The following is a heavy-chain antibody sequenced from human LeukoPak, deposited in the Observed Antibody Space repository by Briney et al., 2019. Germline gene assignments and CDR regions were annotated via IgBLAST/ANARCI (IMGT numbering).Heavy chain of an antibody. CDR1: GFTFSSYG. J-gene: IGHJ5*02. Sequence: GSLRLSCAASGFTFSSYGMSWDRQAPGKGLEWIGSIYYSGNTYYNPSLKSRVTIFVDTSKNQFSLKLRSVTAADTAVYYCARPKSRLSWFDPWGQGTLVTVSS. V-gene: IGHV4-39*01. CDR2: IYYSGNT. CDR3: ARPKSRLSWFDP.